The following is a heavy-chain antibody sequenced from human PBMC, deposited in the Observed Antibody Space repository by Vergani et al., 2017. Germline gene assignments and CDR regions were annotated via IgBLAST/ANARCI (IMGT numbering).Heavy chain of an antibody. V-gene: IGHV2-26*01. CDR2: IFSNDEK. CDR3: ARLRGPYGGPIHGMDV. CDR1: GFSLSNARMG. J-gene: IGHJ6*02. Sequence: QVTLKESGPVLVKPTETLTLTCTVSGFSLSNARMGVSWIRQPPGKALEWLAHIFSNDEKSYSTSLKSRLTISKDTSKSQVVLTMTNMDPVDTATYYCARLRGPYGGPIHGMDVWGQGTTVTVSS. D-gene: IGHD4/OR15-4a*01.